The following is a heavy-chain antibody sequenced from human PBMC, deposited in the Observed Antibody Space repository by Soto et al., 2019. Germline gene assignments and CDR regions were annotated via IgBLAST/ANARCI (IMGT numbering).Heavy chain of an antibody. CDR3: ARVAVVDATLNAFDI. Sequence: DVQLVESGGGLVQPGGSLRLSCAASGFTFSSYSMSWVRQAPGKGPEWVSYINSRSSTIYYADSVKGRFSISRDNARNSLYLQMNSLRAEDTAVYYCARVAVVDATLNAFDIWGQGTMVTVSS. CDR1: GFTFSSYS. CDR2: INSRSSTI. V-gene: IGHV3-48*01. J-gene: IGHJ3*02. D-gene: IGHD2-15*01.